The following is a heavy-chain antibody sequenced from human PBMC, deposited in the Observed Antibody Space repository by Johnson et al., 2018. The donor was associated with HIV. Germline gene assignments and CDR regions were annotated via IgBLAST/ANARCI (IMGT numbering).Heavy chain of an antibody. D-gene: IGHD4-23*01. V-gene: IGHV3-23*04. CDR2: ISGSGGST. Sequence: VYLVESGGGLVQPGGSLRLSCAASGFTFSSYAMSWVRQAPGKGLEWVSAISGSGGSTYYADSVKGRFTISRDNSKNTLYLQINSLRAEDTAVYYCARVATVDDAFHIWGQGTMVTVSS. CDR1: GFTFSSYA. CDR3: ARVATVDDAFHI. J-gene: IGHJ3*02.